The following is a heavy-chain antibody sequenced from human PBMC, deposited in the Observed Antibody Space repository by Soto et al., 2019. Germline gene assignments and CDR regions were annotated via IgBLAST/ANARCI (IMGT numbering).Heavy chain of an antibody. CDR3: ARPPLESAWNYVFPFDY. D-gene: IGHD3-16*01. CDR1: GFTFSGYY. J-gene: IGHJ4*02. V-gene: IGHV3-11*06. Sequence: PGGSLRLSCAASGFTFSGYYMSWIRQAPGKGLEWVSYISSSSSYTNYADSVKGRFTISRDNAKNSLYLQMNSLRAEDTAVYYCARPPLESAWNYVFPFDYWGQGTLVTVSS. CDR2: ISSSSSYT.